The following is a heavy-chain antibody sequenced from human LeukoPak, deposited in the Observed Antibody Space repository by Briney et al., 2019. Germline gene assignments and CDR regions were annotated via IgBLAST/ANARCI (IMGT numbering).Heavy chain of an antibody. D-gene: IGHD6-19*01. CDR2: ISTDGSST. V-gene: IGHV3-74*01. Sequence: PGGSLRLFCAASGFSFSNYCMHWVRQAPGKGPVWVSRISTDGSSTSYADSVKGRFTISRDNAKNTLYLQMNSLRADDTAVYFCARGEVAGHNWFDPWGQGGLVTVSS. J-gene: IGHJ5*02. CDR3: ARGEVAGHNWFDP. CDR1: GFSFSNYC.